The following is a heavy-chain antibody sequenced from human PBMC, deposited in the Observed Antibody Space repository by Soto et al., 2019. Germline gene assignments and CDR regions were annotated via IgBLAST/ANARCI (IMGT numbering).Heavy chain of an antibody. V-gene: IGHV3-30*18. CDR3: AKDEDSGSFNDAFDI. Sequence: PGGSLRLSCAASGFTFSSYGMHWVRQAPGKGLEWVAVISYDGSNKYYADSVKGRFTISRDNSKNTLYLQMNSLRAEDTAVYYCAKDEDSGSFNDAFDIWGQGTMVTVSS. CDR1: GFTFSSYG. D-gene: IGHD1-26*01. J-gene: IGHJ3*02. CDR2: ISYDGSNK.